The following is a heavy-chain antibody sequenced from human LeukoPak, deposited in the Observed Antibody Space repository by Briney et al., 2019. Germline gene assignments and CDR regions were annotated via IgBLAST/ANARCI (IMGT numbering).Heavy chain of an antibody. D-gene: IGHD3-10*02. Sequence: QPGGSLRLSCAASGFTFSSYAMSWVRQAPGKGLEWVSAISGSGGSTYYADSVKGRFTISRDSAKNSLYLQMNSLRAEDTAVYYCAELGITMIGGVWGKGTTVTISS. CDR3: AELGITMIGGV. J-gene: IGHJ6*04. V-gene: IGHV3-23*01. CDR2: ISGSGGST. CDR1: GFTFSSYA.